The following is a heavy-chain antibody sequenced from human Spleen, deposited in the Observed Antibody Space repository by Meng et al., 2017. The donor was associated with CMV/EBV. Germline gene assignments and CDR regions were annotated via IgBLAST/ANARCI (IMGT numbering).Heavy chain of an antibody. V-gene: IGHV4-4*07. CDR3: ARAPLIVVVTPRDWYFDL. J-gene: IGHJ2*01. Sequence: GRGHGSGPGLVNPSATLSLAFTVPGGSNSSYYWGSIRQPAGKGLGLIGRIYPSGSTNYNPSLKSRVTMSVDTSKNQFSLKLSSVTAADTAVYYCARAPLIVVVTPRDWYFDLWGRGTLVTVSS. CDR1: GGSNSSYY. CDR2: IYPSGST. D-gene: IGHD3-22*01.